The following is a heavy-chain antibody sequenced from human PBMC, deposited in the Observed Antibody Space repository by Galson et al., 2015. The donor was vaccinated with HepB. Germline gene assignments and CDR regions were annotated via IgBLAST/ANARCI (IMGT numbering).Heavy chain of an antibody. D-gene: IGHD3-10*01. V-gene: IGHV3-30*02. Sequence: SLRLSCAASGFTFSSYGMHWVRQAPGKGLEWVAFIRYDGSNKYYADSVKGRFTISRDNSKNTLYLQMNSLRAEDTAVYYCAKGPAKYYYGVGSYWGQGTLVTVSS. CDR3: AKGPAKYYYGVGSY. CDR1: GFTFSSYG. J-gene: IGHJ4*02. CDR2: IRYDGSNK.